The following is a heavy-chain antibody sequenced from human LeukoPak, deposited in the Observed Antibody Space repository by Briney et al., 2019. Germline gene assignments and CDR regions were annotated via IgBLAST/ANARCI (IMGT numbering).Heavy chain of an antibody. CDR2: ISSTSIHI. D-gene: IGHD6-13*01. CDR3: VLGGAGGIRDVAYDI. CDR1: GFTYSSYS. Sequence: GGSLRLSCATSGFTYSSYSMNWFRQAPGKGLDWVSSISSTSIHIYYADSVNGRFTISRDNAENSLYLQMNSLRAEDTAVYYCVLGGAGGIRDVAYDIWGQGTMVTVSS. V-gene: IGHV3-21*01. J-gene: IGHJ3*02.